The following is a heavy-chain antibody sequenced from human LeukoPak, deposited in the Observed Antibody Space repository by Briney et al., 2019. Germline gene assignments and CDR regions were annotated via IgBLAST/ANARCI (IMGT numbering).Heavy chain of an antibody. V-gene: IGHV4-38-2*02. Sequence: KSSETLSLTCTVSGYFIRSGFYWGWIRQPPGKGLEWIGSFYHSGSTYYNPSLESRVTISVDTSKNQFSLKLNSVTAADTAVYYCARDSSGWLHWFDPWGQGTLVTVSS. CDR1: GYFIRSGFY. CDR2: FYHSGST. CDR3: ARDSSGWLHWFDP. J-gene: IGHJ5*02. D-gene: IGHD6-19*01.